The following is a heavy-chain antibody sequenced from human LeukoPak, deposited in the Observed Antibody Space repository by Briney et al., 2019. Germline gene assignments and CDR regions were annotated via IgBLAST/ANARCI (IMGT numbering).Heavy chain of an antibody. CDR2: INHSGST. J-gene: IGHJ5*02. CDR3: ARWYGGNPLYNWFDP. Sequence: PSETLSLTCAVYGGSFSGYYWSWIRQPPGKGLEWIGEINHSGSTNYNPSLKSRVTMSVDTSKNQFSLKLSSVTAADTAVYYCARWYGGNPLYNWFDPWGQGTLVTVSS. D-gene: IGHD4-23*01. V-gene: IGHV4-34*01. CDR1: GGSFSGYY.